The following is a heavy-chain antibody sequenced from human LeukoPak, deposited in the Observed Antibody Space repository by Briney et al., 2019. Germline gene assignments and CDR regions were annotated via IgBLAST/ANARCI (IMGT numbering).Heavy chain of an antibody. J-gene: IGHJ2*01. Sequence: SETLSLTCTVSRGSISSPKWWTWVRQPPGKGLEWIGEIYHDGSTSRTPSLLSRLSMSIDKSRNQFSLKLTSVTAAVTAVYYCASIRSYPWYFVLWGRRTLVTVSS. CDR3: ASIRSYPWYFVL. CDR1: RGSISSPKW. V-gene: IGHV4-4*02. D-gene: IGHD3-3*01. CDR2: IYHDGST.